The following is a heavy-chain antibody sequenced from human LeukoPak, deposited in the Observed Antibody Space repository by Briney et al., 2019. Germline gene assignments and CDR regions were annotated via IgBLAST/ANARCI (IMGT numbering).Heavy chain of an antibody. V-gene: IGHV3-74*01. CDR3: ARMSGIL. Sequence: GGSLRLSCVASGFTFSTYWMYWVRQAPEKGLVWVSRISGDGSITSYADSVKGRFTISRDNAKNTVVLQMNSLRAEDTAVYYCARMSGILWGQGTLVTVSS. CDR1: GFTFSTYW. J-gene: IGHJ4*02. CDR2: ISGDGSIT. D-gene: IGHD3-10*01.